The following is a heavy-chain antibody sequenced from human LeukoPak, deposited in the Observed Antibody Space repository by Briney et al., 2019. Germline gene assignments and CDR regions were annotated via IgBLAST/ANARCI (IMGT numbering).Heavy chain of an antibody. CDR2: ISSSSYI. CDR1: GFTFSSYS. Sequence: GGSLRLSCAASGFTFSSYSMNWVRQAPGKGLEWVSSISSSSYIYYADSVKGRFTISRDNAKNSLYLQMNSVRAEDTAVYYCARAGITMVRGVITHWGQGTLVTVSS. V-gene: IGHV3-21*01. J-gene: IGHJ4*02. CDR3: ARAGITMVRGVITH. D-gene: IGHD3-10*01.